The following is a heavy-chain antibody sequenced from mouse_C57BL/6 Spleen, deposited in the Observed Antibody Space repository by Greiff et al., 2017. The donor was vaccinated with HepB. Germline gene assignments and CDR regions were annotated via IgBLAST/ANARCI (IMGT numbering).Heavy chain of an antibody. CDR3: TSYYGSDLDY. D-gene: IGHD1-1*01. CDR2: IDPETGGT. V-gene: IGHV1-15*01. J-gene: IGHJ2*01. Sequence: VKLMESGAELVRPGASVTLSCKASGYTFTDYEMHWVKQTPVHGLEWIGAIDPETGGTAYNQKFKGKAILTADKSSSTACMELRGLTSEDSAVFYCTSYYGSDLDYWGQGTTVTVSS. CDR1: GYTFTDYE.